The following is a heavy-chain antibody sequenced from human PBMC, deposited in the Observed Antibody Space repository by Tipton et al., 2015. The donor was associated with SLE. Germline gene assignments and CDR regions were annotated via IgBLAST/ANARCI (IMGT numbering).Heavy chain of an antibody. CDR3: ARVEVAYDQFYLDY. Sequence: GLVKPSKTLSLTCIVSGGSIRRYYWSWIRQPPGKGLEWIGYISDTGNTKYNPSLSSRVTISVDTSNNQFSLNLTSVTAADTAVYYCARVEVAYDQFYLDYWGQGTLVAVSS. J-gene: IGHJ4*02. CDR1: GGSIRRYY. D-gene: IGHD3-22*01. V-gene: IGHV4-59*01. CDR2: ISDTGNT.